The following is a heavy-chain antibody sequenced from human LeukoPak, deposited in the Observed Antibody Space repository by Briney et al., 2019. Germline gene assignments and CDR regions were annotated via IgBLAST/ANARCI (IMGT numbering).Heavy chain of an antibody. CDR2: MYYSGNT. CDR3: ARVGIVTMRLVYYYYYMDV. Sequence: PSETLSLTCTVSGGSISSYYWSWIRQPPGKGLEWIGYMYYSGNTNYNPSLKSRVTISVDTSKNQFSLNLGSVTAADTAVYYCARVGIVTMRLVYYYYYMDVWGKGTTVTVSS. D-gene: IGHD4-11*01. J-gene: IGHJ6*03. CDR1: GGSISSYY. V-gene: IGHV4-59*12.